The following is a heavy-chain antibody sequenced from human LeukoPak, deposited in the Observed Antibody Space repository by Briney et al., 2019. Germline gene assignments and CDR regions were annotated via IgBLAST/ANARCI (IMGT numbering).Heavy chain of an antibody. Sequence: GGSLRPSCAASGFTFSNSAMSWVRQAPGKGLEWVSTLSGSGITTYYADSVKGRFTISRDDSKNTLYLQMNSLRAEDAAVYYCAKGIYSSGWSYFDYWGQGTLVTVSS. CDR1: GFTFSNSA. D-gene: IGHD6-19*01. CDR3: AKGIYSSGWSYFDY. J-gene: IGHJ4*02. CDR2: LSGSGITT. V-gene: IGHV3-23*01.